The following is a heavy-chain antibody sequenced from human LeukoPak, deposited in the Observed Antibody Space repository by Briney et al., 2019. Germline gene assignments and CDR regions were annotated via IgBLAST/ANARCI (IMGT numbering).Heavy chain of an antibody. CDR3: ARESGYSYGLAGFFDY. D-gene: IGHD5-18*01. V-gene: IGHV3-53*01. Sequence: GGSLRLSCAASGFTVSSNYMSWVPQAPGKGLEWVSVIYSDGRIHYADSVKGRFTISRDDSKNTLYLQMNSLRAEDTAVYYCARESGYSYGLAGFFDYWGQGTLVTVSS. CDR1: GFTVSSNY. J-gene: IGHJ4*02. CDR2: IYSDGRI.